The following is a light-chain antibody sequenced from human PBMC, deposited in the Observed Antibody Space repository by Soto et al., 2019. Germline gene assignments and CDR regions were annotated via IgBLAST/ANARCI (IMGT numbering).Light chain of an antibody. Sequence: EIGLTQSPGTLSLSPGERATLACRASQSVRSSYLAWYQQKPGQAPRLLLYGTSTSATGIPDRFSGSGSGTDFTLTISRLEPEDFAVYYCQQYGNSPRFTFGPGTKVDI. CDR2: GTS. CDR1: QSVRSSY. V-gene: IGKV3-20*01. CDR3: QQYGNSPRFT. J-gene: IGKJ3*01.